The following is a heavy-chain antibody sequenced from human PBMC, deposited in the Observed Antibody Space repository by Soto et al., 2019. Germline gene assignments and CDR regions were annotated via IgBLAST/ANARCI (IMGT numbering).Heavy chain of an antibody. J-gene: IGHJ4*02. D-gene: IGHD3-9*01. CDR2: IYYSGST. Sequence: SGTLCLTCTVSGGSISSYYWSWIRQPPGKGLEWIGYIYYSGSTNYNPSLKSRVTISVDTSKNQFSLKLSSVTAADTAVYYCARSGKLRYFDWNYFDYWGEGSLVTVSS. CDR3: ARSGKLRYFDWNYFDY. CDR1: GGSISSYY. V-gene: IGHV4-59*01.